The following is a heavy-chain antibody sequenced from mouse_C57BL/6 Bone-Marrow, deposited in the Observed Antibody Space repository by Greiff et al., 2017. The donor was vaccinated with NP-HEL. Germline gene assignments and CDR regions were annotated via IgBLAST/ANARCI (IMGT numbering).Heavy chain of an antibody. CDR1: GFTFSSYT. CDR3: ARPIYYGSSYFDY. D-gene: IGHD1-1*01. V-gene: IGHV5-9*01. Sequence: EVQRVESGGGLVKPGGSLKLSCAASGFTFSSYTMSWVRQTPEKRLEWVATISGGGGNTYYPDSVKGRFTISRDNAKNTLYLQMSSLRSEDTALYYCARPIYYGSSYFDYWGQGTTLTVSS. J-gene: IGHJ2*01. CDR2: ISGGGGNT.